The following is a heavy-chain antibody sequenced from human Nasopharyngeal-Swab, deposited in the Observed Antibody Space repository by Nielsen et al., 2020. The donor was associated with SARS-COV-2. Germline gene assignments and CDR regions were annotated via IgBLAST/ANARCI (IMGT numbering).Heavy chain of an antibody. CDR3: ARAKASRSLKYYGMDV. CDR1: GFIISSYS. J-gene: IGHJ6*02. Sequence: GESLKTSCAASGFIISSYSMNWVRQAPGKGMEWVSSISSSSSYIYYADSVKGRFTISRDNAKNSLYLQMNSLRAEDTAVYYCARAKASRSLKYYGMDVWGQGTTVTVSS. CDR2: ISSSSSYI. V-gene: IGHV3-21*01. D-gene: IGHD1-26*01.